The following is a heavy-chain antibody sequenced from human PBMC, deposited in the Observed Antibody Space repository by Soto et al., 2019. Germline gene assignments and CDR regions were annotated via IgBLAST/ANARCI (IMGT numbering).Heavy chain of an antibody. Sequence: TVPRTCTLARSRISSGGYNCSWIRQHPEKGLEWIGDIYSSGCPCYNPSRQSRVTISVDTSKNQFSLQLSSVTAADTAVYYCARCASGYDYVDGFDPGGQGTPVTVS. D-gene: IGHD5-12*01. CDR3: ARCASGYDYVDGFDP. CDR1: RSRISSGGYN. J-gene: IGHJ5*02. V-gene: IGHV4-31*03. CDR2: IYSSGCP.